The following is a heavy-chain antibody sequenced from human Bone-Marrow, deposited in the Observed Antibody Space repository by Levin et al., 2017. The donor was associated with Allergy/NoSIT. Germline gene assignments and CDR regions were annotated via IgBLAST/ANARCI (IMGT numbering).Heavy chain of an antibody. CDR2: IIPIFGTA. CDR3: AKSGSGYYTIPYYYYYGMDV. CDR1: GGTFSSYA. Sequence: SVKVSCKASGGTFSSYAISWVRQAPGQGLEWMGGIIPIFGTANYAQKFQGRVTITADESTSTAYMELSSLRSEDTAVYYCAKSGSGYYTIPYYYYYGMDVWGQGTTVTVSS. D-gene: IGHD3-3*01. V-gene: IGHV1-69*13. J-gene: IGHJ6*02.